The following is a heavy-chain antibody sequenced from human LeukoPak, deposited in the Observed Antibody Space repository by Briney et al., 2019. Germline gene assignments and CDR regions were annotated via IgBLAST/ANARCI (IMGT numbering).Heavy chain of an antibody. J-gene: IGHJ4*02. V-gene: IGHV3-53*01. D-gene: IGHD6-13*01. CDR2: IYSGGTT. CDR1: EFSATNTY. Sequence: PGGSLRLSCAASEFSATNTYMTWVRQAPGKGLEWVSVIYSGGTTYYADFVKGRFTISRDTSKNTLYLQMNNLTAEDTAFYYCARGGQLGSLDYRGQGTLVTVSS. CDR3: ARGGQLGSLDY.